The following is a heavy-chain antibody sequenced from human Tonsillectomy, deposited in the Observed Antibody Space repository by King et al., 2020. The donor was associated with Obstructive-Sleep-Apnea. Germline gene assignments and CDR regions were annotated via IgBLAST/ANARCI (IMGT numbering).Heavy chain of an antibody. CDR1: GGSISSNNW. D-gene: IGHD3-16*01. Sequence: LQLQESGPGLVKPSVTLSLTCAVSGGSISSNNWWNWVRQPPGKGLEWIGEIFHSGSTNYNPSLKSRVTISIDKSKNHFSLMLSSVTAADTAVYYCARGGGYFFDYWGQGALVTVSS. J-gene: IGHJ4*02. CDR3: ARGGGYFFDY. CDR2: IFHSGST. V-gene: IGHV4-4*02.